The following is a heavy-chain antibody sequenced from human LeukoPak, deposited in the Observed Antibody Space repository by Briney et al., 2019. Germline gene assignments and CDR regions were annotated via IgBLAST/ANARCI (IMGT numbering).Heavy chain of an antibody. D-gene: IGHD2-15*01. CDR2: INPNSGGT. CDR3: ARVRVRCSGGSSSRITLGY. V-gene: IGHV1-2*02. CDR1: GYTFTGYY. J-gene: IGHJ4*02. Sequence: ASVKVSCKASGYTFTGYYMHWVRQAPGQGLEWMGWINPNSGGTNYAQKFQGRVTMTRDTSISTAYMELSRLRSDDTAVYYCARVRVRCSGGSSSRITLGYGGQGTLVTVSS.